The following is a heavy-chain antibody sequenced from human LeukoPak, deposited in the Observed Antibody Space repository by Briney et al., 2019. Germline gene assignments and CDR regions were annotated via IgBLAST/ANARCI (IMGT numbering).Heavy chain of an antibody. V-gene: IGHV1-69*13. CDR2: IIPIFGTA. CDR1: GGSFNRYA. J-gene: IGHJ4*02. Sequence: GASVKVSCKASGGSFNRYAISWVRQAPGQGLEWMGGIIPIFGTANYAQKFQGRVTITAAESTRTAYMELRTLRSDDTAVYYCARDQISYYDSSGYYLLDYWGQGTLVTVSS. D-gene: IGHD3-22*01. CDR3: ARDQISYYDSSGYYLLDY.